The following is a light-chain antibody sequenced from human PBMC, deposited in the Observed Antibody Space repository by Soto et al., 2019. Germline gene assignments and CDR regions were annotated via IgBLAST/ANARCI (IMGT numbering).Light chain of an antibody. CDR2: GNS. J-gene: IGLJ3*02. CDR1: SSNIGAGYD. V-gene: IGLV1-40*01. CDR3: QSYDSSLSGWV. Sequence: QSVLTQPPSVSGAPGQRVTISCTGSSSNIGAGYDVHWYQLLPGTAPKLLIYGNSNRPSGVPDRFSGSKSGNSASLAITGLQAEDEADYYCQSYDSSLSGWVFGGGTKLTVL.